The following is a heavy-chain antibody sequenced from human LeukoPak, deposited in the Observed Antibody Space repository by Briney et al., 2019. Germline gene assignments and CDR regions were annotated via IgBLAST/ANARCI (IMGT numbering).Heavy chain of an antibody. V-gene: IGHV3-49*04. Sequence: GGSLRLSCTASGFTFGDYAMSWVRQAPGKGLEWVGFIRSKAYGGTKEYAVSVKGRFTISRDDSKSIAYLQMNSLKTEDTAVYYCTRGDTAMVTNDYWGQGTLVTVSS. D-gene: IGHD5-18*01. CDR2: IRSKAYGGTK. CDR3: TRGDTAMVTNDY. CDR1: GFTFGDYA. J-gene: IGHJ4*02.